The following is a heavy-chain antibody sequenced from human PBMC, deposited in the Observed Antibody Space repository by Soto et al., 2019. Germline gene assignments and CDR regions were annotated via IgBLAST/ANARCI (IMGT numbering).Heavy chain of an antibody. J-gene: IGHJ4*02. Sequence: PVGSLELSCAASGFTFRSFALSWVRQAPGKGLEWVSAISGSGDGTDYADSVKGRFTISRDNSKNTLYLQMNSLRAEDTAVYYCAGPGYSSQDYWGQGALVTVSS. V-gene: IGHV3-23*01. CDR1: GFTFRSFA. CDR2: ISGSGDGT. CDR3: AGPGYSSQDY. D-gene: IGHD5-18*01.